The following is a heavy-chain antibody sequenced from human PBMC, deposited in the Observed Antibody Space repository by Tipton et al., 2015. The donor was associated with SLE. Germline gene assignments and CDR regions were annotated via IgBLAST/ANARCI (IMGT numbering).Heavy chain of an antibody. CDR3: ARAFRLGLDSFDI. CDR2: IETDGRST. Sequence: SLRLSCAASGFSFSSYYMNWVRQVPGKGLAWVSGIETDGRSTAYADSVKGRFTVSRDNAQDTLFLQMNSLRAEDSGVYYCARAFRLGLDSFDIWGQGTTVTVSA. D-gene: IGHD3/OR15-3a*01. CDR1: GFSFSSYY. V-gene: IGHV3-74*01. J-gene: IGHJ3*02.